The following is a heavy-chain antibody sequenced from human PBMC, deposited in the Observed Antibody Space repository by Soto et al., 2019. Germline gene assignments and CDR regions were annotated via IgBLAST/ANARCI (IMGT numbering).Heavy chain of an antibody. CDR3: ARGDREDIAVVVGVRPGEYGVDV. D-gene: IGHD2-15*01. CDR2: ISYDGSNQ. V-gene: IGHV3-30-3*01. J-gene: IGHJ6*02. CDR1: GFTFRSYA. Sequence: QVQLVESGGGVVQPGRSLRLSCAATGFTFRSYAMHWVRQAPGKGLECVADISYDGSNQFYRDYLKGRFTISRDNSKNTLYLQINSLRYEDTAVYYCARGDREDIAVVVGVRPGEYGVDVWGQGTTVTVSS.